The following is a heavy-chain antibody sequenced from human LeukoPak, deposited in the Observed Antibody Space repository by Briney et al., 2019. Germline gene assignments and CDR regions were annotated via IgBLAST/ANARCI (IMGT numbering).Heavy chain of an antibody. V-gene: IGHV4-59*01. CDR3: ARVHRPRGLVLYFDY. D-gene: IGHD6-19*01. J-gene: IGHJ4*02. Sequence: SETLSLTCTVSGGSISSYYWSWIRQPPGKGLEWIGYIYYSGSTNYNPSLKSRVTISVDTSKNQFSLKLSSVTAADTAVYYCARVHRPRGLVLYFDYWGQGTLVTVSS. CDR2: IYYSGST. CDR1: GGSISSYY.